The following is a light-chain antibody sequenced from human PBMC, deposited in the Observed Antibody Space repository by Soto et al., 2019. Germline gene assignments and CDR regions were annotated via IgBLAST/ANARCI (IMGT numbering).Light chain of an antibody. V-gene: IGKV1-39*01. CDR3: QQSYNAPPYT. Sequence: IQMTQSPSSLSASVGHRVTITCRASENIDDYLNWYQQKPGKAAKLLIPGASKLQGGVPSRFSATGSGTDFTLSINALHPEDVATYCCQQSYNAPPYTFGPGTIVDLK. CDR2: GAS. J-gene: IGKJ3*01. CDR1: ENIDDY.